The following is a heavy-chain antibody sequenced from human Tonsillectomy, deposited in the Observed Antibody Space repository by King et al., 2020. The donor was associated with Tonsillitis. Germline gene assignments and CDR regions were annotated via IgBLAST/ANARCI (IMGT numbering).Heavy chain of an antibody. D-gene: IGHD2-15*01. J-gene: IGHJ1*01. Sequence: VQLVESGGGLVKPGGSLRLSCAASGFTFSSYSMNWVRQAPGKGLEWVSSISSSSSYIYYADSVKGRFTISRDNAKNSLYLQMNSLRAEDTAVYYCARPLKTVDIGYPPRVSFQHWGQGTLVTVSS. CDR2: ISSSSSYI. CDR3: ARPLKTVDIGYPPRVSFQH. V-gene: IGHV3-21*01. CDR1: GFTFSSYS.